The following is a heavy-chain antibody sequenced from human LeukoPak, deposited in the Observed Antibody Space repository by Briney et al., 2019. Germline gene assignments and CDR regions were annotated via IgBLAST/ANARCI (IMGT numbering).Heavy chain of an antibody. CDR1: GFTFSNYW. D-gene: IGHD2-2*01. V-gene: IGHV3-74*01. Sequence: PGGSLRLSCAAPGFTFSNYWMHWVRQAPGKGLVWVSRINSDGSSTSYADSVRGRFTISRDNAKNTLCLQMNNLRAEDTAVYYCARVGDIYCSRISCSLDYWGQGALVTVSS. J-gene: IGHJ4*02. CDR2: INSDGSST. CDR3: ARVGDIYCSRISCSLDY.